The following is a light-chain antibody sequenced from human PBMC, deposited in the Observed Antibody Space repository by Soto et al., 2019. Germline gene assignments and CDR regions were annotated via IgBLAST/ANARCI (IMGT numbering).Light chain of an antibody. CDR1: GSNVGAYNY. CDR2: DVN. Sequence: QSALTQPRSVSGSPGQSVTISCTGTGSNVGAYNYVSWYQQHPGKAPKLMIYDVNKRPSGVPDRFSGSKSDNTASLTISGLHADDEADYFRCSYAGTYTGVFGGGTKLTVL. J-gene: IGLJ3*02. CDR3: CSYAGTYTGV. V-gene: IGLV2-11*01.